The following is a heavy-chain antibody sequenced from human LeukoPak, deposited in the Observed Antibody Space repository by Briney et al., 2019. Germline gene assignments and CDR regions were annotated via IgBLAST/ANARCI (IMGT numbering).Heavy chain of an antibody. CDR3: ARLDYGSGSYSY. Sequence: SVKVSCKASGGTFSSYAISWVRQAPGQGLEWMGGIIPIFGTANYAQKFQGRVTITADKSTSTAYMELSSLRSEDTAVYYCARLDYGSGSYSYWGQGTLVTVSS. CDR2: IIPIFGTA. D-gene: IGHD3-10*01. J-gene: IGHJ4*02. CDR1: GGTFSSYA. V-gene: IGHV1-69*06.